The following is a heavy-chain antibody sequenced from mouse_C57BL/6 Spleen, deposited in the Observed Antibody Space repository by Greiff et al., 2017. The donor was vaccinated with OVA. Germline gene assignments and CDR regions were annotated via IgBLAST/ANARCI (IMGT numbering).Heavy chain of an antibody. Sequence: EVQLQQSGTVLARPGASVKMSCKTSGYTFTSYWMHWVKQRPGQGLEWIGAIYPGNSDTSYNQKFKGKAKLTAVTSASTAYMELSSLTNEDSAVYYCTRWDDYDPYAMDYWGQGTSVTVSS. CDR2: IYPGNSDT. J-gene: IGHJ4*01. D-gene: IGHD2-4*01. CDR3: TRWDDYDPYAMDY. V-gene: IGHV1-5*01. CDR1: GYTFTSYW.